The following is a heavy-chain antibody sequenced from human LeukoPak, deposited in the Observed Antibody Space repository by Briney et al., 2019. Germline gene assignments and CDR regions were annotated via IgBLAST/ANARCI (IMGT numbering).Heavy chain of an antibody. CDR3: ARDPDYGGNVWFDP. V-gene: IGHV3-66*01. J-gene: IGHJ5*02. CDR1: GFTVSYNY. CDR2: IYGGGTT. Sequence: GGSLRLSCAVSGFTVSYNYMSWVRQAPGKGLEWVSIIYGGGTTYYADSVKGRFTISRDNSKNTLYLQMNSLRAEDTAVYYCARDPDYGGNVWFDPWGQGTLVTVSS. D-gene: IGHD4-23*01.